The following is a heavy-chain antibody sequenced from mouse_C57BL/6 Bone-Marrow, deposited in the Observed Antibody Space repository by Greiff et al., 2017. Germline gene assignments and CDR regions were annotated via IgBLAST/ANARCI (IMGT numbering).Heavy chain of an antibody. Sequence: QVQLQQPGAELVMPGASVKLSCKASGYTFTSYWMHWVKQRPGQGLEWIGEIDPSDSYTNYNQKFKGKSTLTVDKSSSTAYMQLSSLTSEDSAVYYWAISGHYYGSSYGYFDVRGTGTTVTVSS. V-gene: IGHV1-69*01. J-gene: IGHJ1*03. CDR3: AISGHYYGSSYGYFDV. D-gene: IGHD1-1*01. CDR2: IDPSDSYT. CDR1: GYTFTSYW.